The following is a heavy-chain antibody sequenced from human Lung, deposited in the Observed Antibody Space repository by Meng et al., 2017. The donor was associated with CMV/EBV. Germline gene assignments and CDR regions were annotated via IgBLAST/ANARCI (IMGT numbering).Heavy chain of an antibody. CDR2: IKHSERS. CDR1: GSLSSYY. V-gene: IGHV4-34*01. Sequence: GSLSSYYWSWNRQPRGKGVGWIGEIKHSERSKYNRSLKRRVSISVDTSKNQSSLKLSTITAANTAVSYWARLDDGYDSARGRHSWPWGQRTLVTVSS. D-gene: IGHD5-12*01. J-gene: IGHJ5*02. CDR3: ARLDDGYDSARGRHSWP.